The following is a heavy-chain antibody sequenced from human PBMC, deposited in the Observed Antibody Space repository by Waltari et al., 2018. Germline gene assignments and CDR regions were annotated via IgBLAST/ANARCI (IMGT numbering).Heavy chain of an antibody. CDR1: GGSISSYY. CDR2: IYTSGST. D-gene: IGHD2-2*01. Sequence: QVQLQESGPGLVKPSETLSLTCTVSGGSISSYYWSWIRQPAGKGLEWIGRIYTSGSTTSNPALKSRVTMSVDTSKNQFSLKLSSVTAADTAVYYCARDSVVVVPAALQYYPYYYYYMDVWGKGTTVTISS. V-gene: IGHV4-4*07. J-gene: IGHJ6*03. CDR3: ARDSVVVVPAALQYYPYYYYYMDV.